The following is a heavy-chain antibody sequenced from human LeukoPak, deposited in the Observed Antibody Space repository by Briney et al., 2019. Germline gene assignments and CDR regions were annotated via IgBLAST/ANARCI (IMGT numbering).Heavy chain of an antibody. D-gene: IGHD1-7*01. J-gene: IGHJ4*02. V-gene: IGHV5-51*01. Sequence: ESLKTSRNGSGYSFTSYWIGWVRQIPGKGLEWMGVIYGADYTTIYSPPFHGQITISADKSISTAYLQWTSLKASDTAMYYCARRPAGTRTFDYWGQGALVTVSS. CDR2: IYGADYTT. CDR3: ARRPAGTRTFDY. CDR1: GYSFTSYW.